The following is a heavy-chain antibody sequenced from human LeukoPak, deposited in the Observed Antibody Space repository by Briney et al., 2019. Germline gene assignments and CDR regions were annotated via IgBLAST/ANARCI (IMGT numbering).Heavy chain of an antibody. V-gene: IGHV7-4-1*02. CDR1: GYIFTDYY. Sequence: ASVKVSCKASGYIFTDYYIHWVRQAPGQGLEWMGWINTNTGNPTYAQGFTGRFVFSLDTSVSTAYLQISSLKAEDTAVYYCARDYSSSTRQIDYWGQGTLVTVSS. CDR2: INTNTGNP. CDR3: ARDYSSSTRQIDY. D-gene: IGHD6-6*01. J-gene: IGHJ4*02.